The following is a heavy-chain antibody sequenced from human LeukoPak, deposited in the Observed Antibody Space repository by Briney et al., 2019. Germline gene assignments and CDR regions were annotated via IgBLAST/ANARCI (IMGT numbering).Heavy chain of an antibody. Sequence: PGRSLRLSCAASGFTFSSYGMHWVRQAPGKGLEWVAVIWYDGSNKYYADSVKGRFTISRDNSKSTLYLQMNSLRADDTAVYYCARAWLRFDWFDPWGQGTLVTVSS. CDR2: IWYDGSNK. CDR3: ARAWLRFDWFDP. D-gene: IGHD5-12*01. V-gene: IGHV3-33*01. J-gene: IGHJ5*02. CDR1: GFTFSSYG.